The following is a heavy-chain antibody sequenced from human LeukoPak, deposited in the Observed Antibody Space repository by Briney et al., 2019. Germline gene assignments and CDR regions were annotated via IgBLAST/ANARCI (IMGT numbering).Heavy chain of an antibody. CDR2: IYHSGST. Sequence: SETLSLTCTVSGGSISSYYWSWIRQPPGKGLEWVGYIYHSGSTNYNPSLKSRVTISVDTSKKQFSLKLSSVTAADTAIYYCARDKGSYYFDYWGQGTLVTVSS. CDR3: ARDKGSYYFDY. J-gene: IGHJ4*02. V-gene: IGHV4-59*01. CDR1: GGSISSYY.